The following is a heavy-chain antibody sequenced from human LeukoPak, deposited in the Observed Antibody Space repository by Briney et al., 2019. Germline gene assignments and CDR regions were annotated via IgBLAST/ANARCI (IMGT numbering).Heavy chain of an antibody. V-gene: IGHV4-34*01. J-gene: IGHJ3*02. CDR2: INHRGSA. CDR1: GGSFSGYY. D-gene: IGHD6-19*01. Sequence: PSETLSLTCAVYGGSFSGYYWNWIRQPPGKGVEWIGEINHRGSANYNPSLKGRVTMSVDTSMNQVSLKLRSVTASDTAVYYCARPKAGYSSTDAFDIWGQGTMVTVSA. CDR3: ARPKAGYSSTDAFDI.